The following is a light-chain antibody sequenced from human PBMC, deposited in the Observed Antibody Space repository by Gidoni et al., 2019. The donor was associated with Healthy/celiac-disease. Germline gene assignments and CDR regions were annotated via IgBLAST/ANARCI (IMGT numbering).Light chain of an antibody. CDR2: GAS. CDR1: QSVSSSY. CDR3: QQYGSSPYT. Sequence: SQSVSSSYLAWYQQKPGQAPRLLIYGASSRATGIPDRFSGSGSGTDFTLTISRLEPEDFAVYYCQQYGSSPYTFGQGTKLEIK. J-gene: IGKJ2*01. V-gene: IGKV3-20*01.